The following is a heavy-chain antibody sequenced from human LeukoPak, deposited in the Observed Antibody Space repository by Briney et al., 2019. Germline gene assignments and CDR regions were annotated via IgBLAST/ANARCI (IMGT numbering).Heavy chain of an antibody. CDR2: IYYRGTT. Sequence: SETLSLTCTVSGGSISNYYWGWIRQPPGKGLEWIGYIYYRGTTNYSPSLKSRVTISVDTSKNQFSLKLRSVTAADTAIYYCARDVQGSGISQAFDTWGQGTLVSVSS. CDR1: GGSISNYY. J-gene: IGHJ5*02. D-gene: IGHD3-10*01. CDR3: ARDVQGSGISQAFDT. V-gene: IGHV4-59*01.